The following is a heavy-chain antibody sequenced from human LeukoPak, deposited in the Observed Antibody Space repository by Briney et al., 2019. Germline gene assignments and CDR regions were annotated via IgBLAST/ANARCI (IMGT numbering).Heavy chain of an antibody. CDR2: MNPNSGNT. Sequence: ASVKVSCKASGYTFTSYDINWVRQATGQGLEWMGWMNPNSGNTGYAQKFQGRVTMTRNTSISTAYMELSSLRPEDTAVYYCARGVGYCSGGSCYKAEDNWFDPWGQGTLVTVSS. CDR3: ARGVGYCSGGSCYKAEDNWFDP. CDR1: GYTFTSYD. V-gene: IGHV1-8*01. J-gene: IGHJ5*02. D-gene: IGHD2-15*01.